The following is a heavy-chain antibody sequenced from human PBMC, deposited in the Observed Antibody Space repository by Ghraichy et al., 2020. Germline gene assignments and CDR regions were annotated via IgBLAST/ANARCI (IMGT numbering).Heavy chain of an antibody. CDR2: ISYDGSNK. D-gene: IGHD6-19*01. V-gene: IGHV3-30-3*01. Sequence: GGSLRLSCAASGITFSSYAMHWVRQAPGKGLEWVAVISYDGSNKYYADSVKGRFTISRDNSKNTLYLQMNSLRSEDTAVYYCAGGGGHGWWASSQIDYWGQGTLVTVSS. CDR3: AGGGGHGWWASSQIDY. CDR1: GITFSSYA. J-gene: IGHJ4*02.